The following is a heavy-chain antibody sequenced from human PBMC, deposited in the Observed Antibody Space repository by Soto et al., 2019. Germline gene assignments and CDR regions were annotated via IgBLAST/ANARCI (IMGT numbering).Heavy chain of an antibody. Sequence: ASVKVSCKASGYTFSSYGITWVRQAPGQRLEWMGWFNTYNGNTNYAQKLQGRVTMTTDTSTSTAYMELRSLRSDDTAVYYCARERGGYSYGDYWGQGALVTVSS. CDR1: GYTFSSYG. V-gene: IGHV1-18*01. D-gene: IGHD5-18*01. J-gene: IGHJ4*02. CDR2: FNTYNGNT. CDR3: ARERGGYSYGDY.